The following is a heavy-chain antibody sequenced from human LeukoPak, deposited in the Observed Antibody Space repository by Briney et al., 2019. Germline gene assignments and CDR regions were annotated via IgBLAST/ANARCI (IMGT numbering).Heavy chain of an antibody. J-gene: IGHJ4*02. CDR1: GYTFTSYG. CDR3: ARARALSSKRFLEWLPVTSPRDYFDY. CDR2: ISAYNGNT. Sequence: GASVKVSCKASGYTFTSYGISWVRQAPGQGLEWMGWISAYNGNTNYAQKLQGRVTMTTDTSTSTAYMELRSLRSDDTAVYYCARARALSSKRFLEWLPVTSPRDYFDYWGQGTLVTVSS. V-gene: IGHV1-18*01. D-gene: IGHD3-3*01.